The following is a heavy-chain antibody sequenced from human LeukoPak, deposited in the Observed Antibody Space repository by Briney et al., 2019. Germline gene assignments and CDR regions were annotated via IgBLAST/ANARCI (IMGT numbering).Heavy chain of an antibody. CDR3: AREFADSSGYYFFDY. CDR1: GFTFSSYA. CDR2: ISGSGGST. J-gene: IGHJ4*02. D-gene: IGHD3-22*01. V-gene: IGHV3-23*01. Sequence: GGSLRLSCAASGFTFSSYAMSWVRQAPGKGLEWVSAISGSGGSTYYADSVKGRFTISRDNSKNTLYLQMNSLRAEDTAVYDCAREFADSSGYYFFDYWGQGTLVTVSS.